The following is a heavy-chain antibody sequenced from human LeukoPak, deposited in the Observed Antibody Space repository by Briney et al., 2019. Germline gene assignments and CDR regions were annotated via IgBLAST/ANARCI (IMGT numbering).Heavy chain of an antibody. CDR2: INHSGST. CDR1: GGSFSGYY. Sequence: PSETLSLTCAVYGGSFSGYYWSWIRQPPGKGLEWIGEINHSGSTNYNPSLKSRVTISVGTSKNQFSLKLSSVTAADTAVYYCARQYFYGSGSYYPVGYWGQGTLVTVTS. J-gene: IGHJ4*02. D-gene: IGHD3-10*01. CDR3: ARQYFYGSGSYYPVGY. V-gene: IGHV4-34*01.